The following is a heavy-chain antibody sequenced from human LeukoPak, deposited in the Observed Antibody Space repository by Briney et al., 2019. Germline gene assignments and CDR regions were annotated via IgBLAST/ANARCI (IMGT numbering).Heavy chain of an antibody. D-gene: IGHD1-26*01. CDR2: INHSGST. CDR3: ARTHRRSGSYLVFDI. J-gene: IGHJ3*02. Sequence: SETLXLTCAVYGGSFSGYYWSWIRQPPGKGREWSGEINHSGSTNYNPSLKRRVTISVEKSKKKFSLKRRCITAADTAVYYCARTHRRSGSYLVFDIWGQGTMVTVSS. V-gene: IGHV4-34*01. CDR1: GGSFSGYY.